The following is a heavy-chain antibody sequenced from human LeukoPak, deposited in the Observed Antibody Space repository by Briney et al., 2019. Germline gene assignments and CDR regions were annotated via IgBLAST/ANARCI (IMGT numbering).Heavy chain of an antibody. CDR2: IDSNSNFM. Sequence: TGGSLRLSCAASGFTFGSYSMTWVRQAPGKGLEWVSLIDSNSNFMNYADSVKGRFTISRDNAKKSLYLEMNSLRAEDTAVYYCARGVWIDYWGQGTLVTVSS. CDR1: GFTFGSYS. CDR3: ARGVWIDY. V-gene: IGHV3-21*01. J-gene: IGHJ4*02. D-gene: IGHD2-8*01.